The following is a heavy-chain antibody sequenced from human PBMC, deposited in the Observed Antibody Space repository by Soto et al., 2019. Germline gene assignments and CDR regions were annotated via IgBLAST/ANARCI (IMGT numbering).Heavy chain of an antibody. CDR2: IKSKADGGTT. V-gene: IGHV3-15*07. CDR3: TRHPLGYCSSSSCYDYFAC. D-gene: IGHD2-2*01. J-gene: IGHJ4*02. Sequence: PGGSLRLSCAASGFPFVNAWMSWVRQAPGKGLEWVGRIKSKADGGTTDYPAPVKGRFTISRDDSENTLYLQMNSLKTEDTAVYYCTRHPLGYCSSSSCYDYFACWGQGNLVTVSS. CDR1: GFPFVNAW.